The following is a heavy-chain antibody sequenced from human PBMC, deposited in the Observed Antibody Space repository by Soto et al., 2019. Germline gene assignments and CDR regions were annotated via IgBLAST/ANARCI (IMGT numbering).Heavy chain of an antibody. Sequence: EVQLLESGGGLVQPGGSLRLSCVGSGFTFINYAMNWVRQTPGKGLEWVSRISGGGDRAFDADTVTGRFTISRDNSKNTVNLQMNSLRADDTAIYYCARKVLGSTSRPDWWYFDLWGRGTLVTVSS. CDR3: ARKVLGSTSRPDWWYFDL. J-gene: IGHJ2*01. CDR2: ISGGGDRA. D-gene: IGHD2-2*01. V-gene: IGHV3-23*01. CDR1: GFTFINYA.